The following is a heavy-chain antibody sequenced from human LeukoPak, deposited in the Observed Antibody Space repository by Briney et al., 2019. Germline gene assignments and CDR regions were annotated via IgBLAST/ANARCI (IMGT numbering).Heavy chain of an antibody. V-gene: IGHV3-30*18. D-gene: IGHD3-10*01. CDR3: ANENYYGSGSYADH. CDR1: GFTFNNYG. CDR2: ISYDGSNT. Sequence: GGSLRLSCAASGFTFNNYGMHWVRLAPGKGLEWVAMISYDGSNTYYADSVKGRFTISRDNSKNTLYLQMNSLRAEDTAVYYCANENYYGSGSYADHWGQGTLVTVSS. J-gene: IGHJ4*02.